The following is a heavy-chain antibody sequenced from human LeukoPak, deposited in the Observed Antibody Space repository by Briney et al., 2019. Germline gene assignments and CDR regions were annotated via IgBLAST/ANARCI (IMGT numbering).Heavy chain of an antibody. CDR2: IRSKAYGATI. Sequence: GGSLRLSCIASGFIFGDHAMSWVRQPPGKGLEWVGFIRSKAYGATIEYAASVKGRFTISRDDSKDIAYLQMNDLKTEDTALYYCTRGPILLWIHNGMDVWGQGTTVTVSS. D-gene: IGHD3-10*01. CDR3: TRGPILLWIHNGMDV. V-gene: IGHV3-49*04. J-gene: IGHJ6*02. CDR1: GFIFGDHA.